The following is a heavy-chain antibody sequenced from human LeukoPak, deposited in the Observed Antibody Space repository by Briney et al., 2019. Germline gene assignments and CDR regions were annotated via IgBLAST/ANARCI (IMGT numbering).Heavy chain of an antibody. CDR2: ISGYNGNT. Sequence: ASVNVSCKASGYTFTSYGISWVRQAPGQGLEWMGWISGYNGNTNYAQKFQGRVTMTTDTSTSTAYMELRSLRSDDTAIYYCARQVDTTMALPDYWGQGTLVTVSS. D-gene: IGHD5-18*01. CDR3: ARQVDTTMALPDY. V-gene: IGHV1-18*01. CDR1: GYTFTSYG. J-gene: IGHJ4*02.